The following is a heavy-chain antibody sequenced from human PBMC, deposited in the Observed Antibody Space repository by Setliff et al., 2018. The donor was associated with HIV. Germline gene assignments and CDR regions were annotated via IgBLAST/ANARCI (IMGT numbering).Heavy chain of an antibody. Sequence: SETLSLTCTVSGGSMNIHYWSWTRQPPGKGLEWIGSIYYSGSTNYNPSLKSRVTISVDTPKNQFSLKLSSVTAADTAVYYCARNYYDSSGYYPSDDAFDTWGQGTMVTVSS. J-gene: IGHJ3*02. CDR3: ARNYYDSSGYYPSDDAFDT. V-gene: IGHV4-59*11. D-gene: IGHD3-22*01. CDR2: IYYSGST. CDR1: GGSMNIHY.